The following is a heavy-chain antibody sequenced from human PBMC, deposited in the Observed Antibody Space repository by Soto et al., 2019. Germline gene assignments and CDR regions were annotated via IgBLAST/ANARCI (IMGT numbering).Heavy chain of an antibody. CDR2: IIPIFNST. CDR1: GSKFSNYV. D-gene: IGHD2-2*02. J-gene: IGHJ4*02. Sequence: ASVKVSCKVSGSKFSNYVISWVRQAPGHGLEWLGRIIPIFNSTKYAQSFQGRVTITADKSTSTASLELSSLRSDDTAVYYCAREGRGKKAGYNGLVSLGYWGQGTLVTVSS. CDR3: AREGRGKKAGYNGLVSLGY. V-gene: IGHV1-69*06.